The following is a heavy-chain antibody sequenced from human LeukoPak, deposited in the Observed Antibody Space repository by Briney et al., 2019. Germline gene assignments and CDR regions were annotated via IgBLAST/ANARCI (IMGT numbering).Heavy chain of an antibody. D-gene: IGHD1-26*01. V-gene: IGHV1-2*02. CDR2: INPNSGGT. Sequence: ASVKVSCKASGYTFTGYYMHWVRQAPGQGLEWMGWINPNSGGTNYAQKLQGRVTMTTDTSTSTAYMELRSLRSDDTAVYYCARSLGGSVWDYYYYYMDVWGKGTTVTISS. CDR1: GYTFTGYY. CDR3: ARSLGGSVWDYYYYYMDV. J-gene: IGHJ6*03.